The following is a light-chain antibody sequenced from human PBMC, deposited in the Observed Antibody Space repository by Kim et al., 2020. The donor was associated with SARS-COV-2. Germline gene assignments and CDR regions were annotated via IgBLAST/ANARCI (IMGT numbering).Light chain of an antibody. Sequence: SSELTQDPAVSVALGQTVRITCQGDSLRKYYATWYQQKPGQAPVLVISGKNNRPSGIPDRFSGSSSGNTASLTIAGAQAEDEADYYCNSRDSRHYVVFGGGTKLTVL. V-gene: IGLV3-19*01. CDR3: NSRDSRHYVV. J-gene: IGLJ2*01. CDR2: GKN. CDR1: SLRKYY.